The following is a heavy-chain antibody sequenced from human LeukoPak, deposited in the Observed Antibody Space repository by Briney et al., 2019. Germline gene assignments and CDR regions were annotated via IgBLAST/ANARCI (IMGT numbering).Heavy chain of an antibody. CDR3: ARLGYCSGGSCYFGYFFDY. Sequence: SATLSLTCTVSGGSISSSSYYWGWMRQPPGKGLVWIGSFYYSGSTYYNPSLKSRVTISVDTSKNQFSLKLSSVTAADTAVYYCARLGYCSGGSCYFGYFFDYWGQGALVTVSS. J-gene: IGHJ4*02. CDR1: GGSISSSSYY. V-gene: IGHV4-39*01. D-gene: IGHD2-15*01. CDR2: FYYSGST.